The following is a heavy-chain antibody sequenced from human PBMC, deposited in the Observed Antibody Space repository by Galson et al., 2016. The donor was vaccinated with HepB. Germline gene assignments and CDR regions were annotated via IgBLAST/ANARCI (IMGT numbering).Heavy chain of an antibody. D-gene: IGHD3-16*02. CDR3: ARDDDYVWGTYRYTRTVPQYYFDY. J-gene: IGHJ4*02. V-gene: IGHV3-30-3*01. CDR2: ISFDGSNN. Sequence: SLRLSCAASGFTFSSYAMHWVRQAPGKGLEGVAGISFDGSNNFYADSVKGRFTIARDNSKNTRYLQMNSLRAEDTAVYYYARDDDYVWGTYRYTRTVPQYYFDYWGQGTLVTVSS. CDR1: GFTFSSYA.